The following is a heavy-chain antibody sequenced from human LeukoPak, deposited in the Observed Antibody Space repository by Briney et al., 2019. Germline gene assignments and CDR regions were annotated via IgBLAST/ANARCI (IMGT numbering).Heavy chain of an antibody. J-gene: IGHJ5*02. CDR3: AKDDYGDYSWFDP. Sequence: ASVKVSCNASGYTFTGYYMHWVRQAPGQGLEWMGWIDPNSGGTNYAQKFQGRVTMTRDTSISTAYMELSRLRSDDTAVYYCAKDDYGDYSWFDPWGQGTLVTVSS. V-gene: IGHV1-2*02. D-gene: IGHD4-17*01. CDR2: IDPNSGGT. CDR1: GYTFTGYY.